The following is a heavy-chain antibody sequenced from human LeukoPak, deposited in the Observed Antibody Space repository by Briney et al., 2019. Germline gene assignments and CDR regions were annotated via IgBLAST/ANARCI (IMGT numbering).Heavy chain of an antibody. CDR2: IIPIFGTA. V-gene: IGHV1-69*13. D-gene: IGHD2-2*01. CDR1: GGTFSSYA. CDR3: ARCRIVLVPAVISVSYYYYGMDV. Sequence: ASVKVSCKASGGTFSSYAISWVRQAPGQGLEWMGGIIPIFGTANYAQKFQGRVTITADESTSTAYMELSSLRSEDTAVYYCARCRIVLVPAVISVSYYYYGMDVWGQGTTVTVSS. J-gene: IGHJ6*02.